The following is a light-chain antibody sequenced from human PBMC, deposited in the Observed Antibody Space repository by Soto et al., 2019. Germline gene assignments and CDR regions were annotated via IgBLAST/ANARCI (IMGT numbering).Light chain of an antibody. V-gene: IGKV3-15*01. J-gene: IGKJ1*01. CDR2: GAS. CDR1: QSVSSSY. CDR3: QQYNHRPPWT. Sequence: EIVLTQSPGTLSLSPGERATLSCRASQSVSSSYLAWYQQKPGQAPRLLIFGASSRATGIPARFSGSGSGTEFTLTISSLQSEDFAVYYCQQYNHRPPWTFGQGTKVDIK.